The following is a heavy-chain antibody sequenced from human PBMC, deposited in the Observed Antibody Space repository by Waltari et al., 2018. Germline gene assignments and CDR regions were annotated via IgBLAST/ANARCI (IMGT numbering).Heavy chain of an antibody. CDR2: IYYSGST. D-gene: IGHD3-22*01. V-gene: IGHV4-39*01. J-gene: IGHJ5*02. CDR3: ARSGYYDSSGYYWWFDP. Sequence: QVQLQESGPGLVKPSQTLSLTCTVSGGSISSSNYYWGWIRQPPGKGLEWIGSIYYSGSTYYNPSLKSRVTISVDTSKNQFYLKLNSVTAADTAVHYCARSGYYDSSGYYWWFDPWGQGTLVTVSS. CDR1: GGSISSSNYY.